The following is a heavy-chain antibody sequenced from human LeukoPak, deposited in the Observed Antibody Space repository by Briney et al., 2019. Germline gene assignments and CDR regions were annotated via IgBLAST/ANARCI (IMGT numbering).Heavy chain of an antibody. J-gene: IGHJ4*02. CDR2: ISSSSSTI. CDR3: ARAAVPYSSSQIFDY. CDR1: GFTFSSYS. Sequence: PGGSLRLSCAASGFTFSSYSMSWVRQAPGKGLEWVSYISSSSSTIYYADSVKGRFTISRDNAKNSLYLQMNSLRAEDTAVYYCARAAVPYSSSQIFDYWGQGTLVTVSS. V-gene: IGHV3-48*01. D-gene: IGHD6-6*01.